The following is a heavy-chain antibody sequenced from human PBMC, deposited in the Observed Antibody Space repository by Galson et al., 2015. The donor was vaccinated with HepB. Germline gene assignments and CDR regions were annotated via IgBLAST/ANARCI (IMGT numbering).Heavy chain of an antibody. Sequence: SVKVSCKASGGTFSSYTISWVRQAPGQGLEWMGRIIPILGIANYAQKFQGRVTITADESTSTAYMELSSLRSEDTAVYYCAREASMIVVGSTGGFDYWGQGTLVTVSS. CDR2: IIPILGIA. J-gene: IGHJ4*02. D-gene: IGHD3-22*01. CDR1: GGTFSSYT. V-gene: IGHV1-69*04. CDR3: AREASMIVVGSTGGFDY.